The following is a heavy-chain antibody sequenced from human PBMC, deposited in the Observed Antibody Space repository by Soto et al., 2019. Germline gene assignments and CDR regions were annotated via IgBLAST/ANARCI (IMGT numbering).Heavy chain of an antibody. CDR2: ISGDGSST. CDR3: AKDWEFDWPNYYFDY. D-gene: IGHD3-9*01. CDR1: GFTFSSYA. Sequence: LRLSCAASGFTFSSYAMSWVRQAPGKGLEWVSAISGDGSSTYFADSGKGRFTISRDNSKYTLYLQMNSLRAEDTAVYYCAKDWEFDWPNYYFDYWGQGTLVTVSS. V-gene: IGHV3-23*01. J-gene: IGHJ4*02.